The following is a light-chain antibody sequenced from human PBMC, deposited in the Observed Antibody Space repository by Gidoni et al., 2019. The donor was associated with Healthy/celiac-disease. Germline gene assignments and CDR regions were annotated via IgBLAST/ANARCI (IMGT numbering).Light chain of an antibody. CDR1: QSVLYSSNNKNY. J-gene: IGKJ3*01. Sequence: DIVMTQSLDSLAVSLGERATINSKSSQSVLYSSNNKNYLAWYQQKPGQPPKLLIYWASTRESGVPDRFSGSGSGTDFTLTISSLQAEDVAVYYCQQYYSTPLTFGHXTKVDIK. V-gene: IGKV4-1*01. CDR2: WAS. CDR3: QQYYSTPLT.